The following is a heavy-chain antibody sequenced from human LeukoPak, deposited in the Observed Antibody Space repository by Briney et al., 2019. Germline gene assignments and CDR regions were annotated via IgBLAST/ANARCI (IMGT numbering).Heavy chain of an antibody. CDR1: GFTFSSYA. CDR2: VSGGGGST. CDR3: ARAPGYYFDY. V-gene: IGHV3-23*01. Sequence: GGSLRLSCSASGFTFSSYAMSWVRQAPGKGLDWVSSVSGGGGSTYYADSVKGRFTISRDNSKNTLYLQMNSLRGEDTAVYYCARAPGYYFDYWGQGTPVTVSS. J-gene: IGHJ4*02.